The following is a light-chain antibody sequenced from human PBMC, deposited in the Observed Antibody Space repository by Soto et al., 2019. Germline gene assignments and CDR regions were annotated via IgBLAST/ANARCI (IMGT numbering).Light chain of an antibody. CDR1: QSVSSY. V-gene: IGKV3-11*01. Sequence: EIVLTQSQATLSLSPGERATLSCRASQSVSSYVAWYQQKPGQAPRLLIYGASIRATGIPARFSGSGSGTDFSLTISSLELEDLAVYSCQQRGKWPHITFGGGTMVEIK. CDR2: GAS. CDR3: QQRGKWPHIT. J-gene: IGKJ4*02.